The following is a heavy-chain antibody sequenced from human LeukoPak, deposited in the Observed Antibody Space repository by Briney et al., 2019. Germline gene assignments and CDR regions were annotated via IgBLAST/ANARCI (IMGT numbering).Heavy chain of an antibody. D-gene: IGHD6-13*01. V-gene: IGHV4-34*01. J-gene: IGHJ4*02. CDR3: AKDGYSSSWYDKRHKYFDY. CDR1: GGSFSGYY. Sequence: PSETLSLTCAVYGGSFSGYYWSWIRQPPGKGLEWIGEINHSGSTNYNPSLKSRVTISVDTSKNQFSLKLSSVTAADTAVYYCAKDGYSSSWYDKRHKYFDYWGQGTLVTVSS. CDR2: INHSGST.